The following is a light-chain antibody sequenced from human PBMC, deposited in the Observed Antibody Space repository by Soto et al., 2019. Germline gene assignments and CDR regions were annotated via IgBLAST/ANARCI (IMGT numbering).Light chain of an antibody. CDR2: GAS. J-gene: IGKJ1*01. CDR3: QQFNNWPPWT. CDR1: QNVGNN. V-gene: IGKV3-15*01. Sequence: EIVITQSPGTLSVSPVERATLSCRASQNVGNNLVWYQQKPGQAPRLLIYGASTRAAGIPDRFSGSGSRTEFTLTISGLQSDDFAVYYCQQFNNWPPWTFGQGTKVDI.